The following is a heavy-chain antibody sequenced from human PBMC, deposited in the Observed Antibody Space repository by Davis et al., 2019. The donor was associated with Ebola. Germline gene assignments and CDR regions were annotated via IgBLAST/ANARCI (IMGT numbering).Heavy chain of an antibody. J-gene: IGHJ4*02. CDR2: ISSSSSYI. CDR3: AKDSEPLPDY. V-gene: IGHV3-21*01. D-gene: IGHD1-26*01. Sequence: GGSLRLSCAASGFTFSSYAFTFSSYAMSWVRQAPGKGLEWVSSISSSSSYIYYADSVKGRFTISRDNAKNSLYLQMNSLRAEDTAVYYCAKDSEPLPDYWGQGTLVTVSS. CDR1: GFTFSSYAFTFSSYA.